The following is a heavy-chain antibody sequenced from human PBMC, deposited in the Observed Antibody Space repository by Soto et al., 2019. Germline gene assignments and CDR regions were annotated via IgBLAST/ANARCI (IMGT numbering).Heavy chain of an antibody. Sequence: SETLSLTCTVSGGSISSYYWSWIRQPPGKGLEWIGYIYYSGSTNYNPSLKSRVTISVDTSKNQFSLKLSSVTAADTAVYYCARGVVAVAGTRWFDYWGQGTLVTVSS. CDR3: ARGVVAVAGTRWFDY. J-gene: IGHJ4*02. D-gene: IGHD6-19*01. CDR2: IYYSGST. CDR1: GGSISSYY. V-gene: IGHV4-59*01.